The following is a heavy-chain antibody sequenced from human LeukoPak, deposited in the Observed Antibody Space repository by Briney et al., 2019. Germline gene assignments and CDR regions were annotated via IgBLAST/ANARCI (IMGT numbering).Heavy chain of an antibody. CDR2: IYYSGNT. CDR1: AYSISSGYY. CDR3: ASRGCSSTSCYESAFDI. D-gene: IGHD2-2*01. V-gene: IGHV4-38-2*02. J-gene: IGHJ3*02. Sequence: PSETLSLTCTVSAYSISSGYYWGWIRQPPGKGLEWIGSIYYSGNTYYNPSLKSRVTISVDKSKNQFSLKLSSVTAADTAVYYCASRGCSSTSCYESAFDIWGQGTVVTVSS.